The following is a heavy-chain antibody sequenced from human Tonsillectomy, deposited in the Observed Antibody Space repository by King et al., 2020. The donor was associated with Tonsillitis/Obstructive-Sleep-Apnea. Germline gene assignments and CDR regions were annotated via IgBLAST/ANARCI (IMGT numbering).Heavy chain of an antibody. D-gene: IGHD1/OR15-1a*01. CDR2: NYHSGRT. CDR3: ARGTGLNWYFDL. J-gene: IGHJ2*01. Sequence: LQLQESGPGLVKPSGTLSLTFAVSGGPLSTSNCGRWVPQPPGGGVVGIWENYHSGRTKYNPSLNSRITISLDQSKKQFSLTLDSVTAADTAVYYCARGTGLNWYFDLWGRGTLVTVSS. CDR1: GGPLSTSNC. V-gene: IGHV4-4*02.